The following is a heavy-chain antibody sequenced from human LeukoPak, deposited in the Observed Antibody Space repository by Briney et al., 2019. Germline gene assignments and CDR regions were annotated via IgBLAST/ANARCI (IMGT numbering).Heavy chain of an antibody. Sequence: GGSLRLSCAASGFTFSSYEMNWVRQAPGKGLEWVSYISSSGSTIYYADSVKGRFTISRDNAKNSLYLQMNSLRAEDTAVYYCAKGSGAGYYYYMDVWGKGTTVTVSS. J-gene: IGHJ6*03. CDR3: AKGSGAGYYYYMDV. CDR1: GFTFSSYE. CDR2: ISSSGSTI. V-gene: IGHV3-48*03. D-gene: IGHD3-10*01.